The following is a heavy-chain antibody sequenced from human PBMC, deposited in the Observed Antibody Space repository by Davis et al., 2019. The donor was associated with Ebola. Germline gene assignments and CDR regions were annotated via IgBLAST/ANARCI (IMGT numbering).Heavy chain of an antibody. J-gene: IGHJ6*02. Sequence: ASVKVSCKASGYTFTSYYMHWVRQAPGQGLEWMGGFDPEDGETIYAQKFQGRVTMTEDTSTDTAYMELSSLRSEDTAVYYCAKDKEGYGMDVWGQGTTVTVSS. CDR3: AKDKEGYGMDV. CDR2: FDPEDGET. CDR1: GYTFTSYY. V-gene: IGHV1-24*01.